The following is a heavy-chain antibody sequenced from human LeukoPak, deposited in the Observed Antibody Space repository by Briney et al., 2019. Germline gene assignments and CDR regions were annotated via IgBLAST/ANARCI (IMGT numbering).Heavy chain of an antibody. V-gene: IGHV3-30-3*01. CDR2: ISYDGSNK. CDR3: ARALAYCGGDCPAIAFDI. J-gene: IGHJ3*02. Sequence: GGSLRLSCAASGFTFSSYAMHWVRQAPGKGLEWVAVISYDGSNKYYADSVKGRFTISRDNSKNTLYLQMNSLRAEDTAVYYCARALAYCGGDCPAIAFDIWGQGTMVTVSS. CDR1: GFTFSSYA. D-gene: IGHD2-21*02.